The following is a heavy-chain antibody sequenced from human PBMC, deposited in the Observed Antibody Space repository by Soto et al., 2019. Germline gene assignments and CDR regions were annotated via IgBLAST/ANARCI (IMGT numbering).Heavy chain of an antibody. J-gene: IGHJ4*02. CDR2: ISGSGGST. CDR3: AKQRSPPWYYSDY. Sequence: GESLRLPWAASGFTFRSYAMRWVRQAPVKGLEWVSAISGSGGSTYYADSVKGRFTISRDNSKNTLYLQMNSLRAEDTAVYYCAKQRSPPWYYSDYWGQGT. CDR1: GFTFRSYA. V-gene: IGHV3-23*01. D-gene: IGHD2-8*01.